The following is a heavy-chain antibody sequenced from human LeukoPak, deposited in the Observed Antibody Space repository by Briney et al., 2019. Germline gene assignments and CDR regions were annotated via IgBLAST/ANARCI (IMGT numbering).Heavy chain of an antibody. V-gene: IGHV3-21*01. D-gene: IGHD6-13*01. Sequence: GGSLRLSCAASGFTFSSYSMNWVRQAPGKGLEWVSSISSSSSYIYYADSVKGRFTISRDNAKNSLYLQMNSLRAEDTAVYYCARDSSWYAPYFDYWGQGTLVTVSS. CDR3: ARDSSWYAPYFDY. CDR1: GFTFSSYS. CDR2: ISSSSSYI. J-gene: IGHJ4*02.